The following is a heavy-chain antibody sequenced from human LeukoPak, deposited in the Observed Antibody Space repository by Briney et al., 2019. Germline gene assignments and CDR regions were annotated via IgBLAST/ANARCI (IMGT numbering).Heavy chain of an antibody. CDR2: ISNSGGST. V-gene: IGHV3-23*01. CDR3: AKDLLRDLWFGES. D-gene: IGHD3-10*01. CDR1: AFTFSTYA. Sequence: PGGSLRLSCAASAFTFSTYAMSWVRQAPGKGLEWVSGISNSGGSTPYADSVKGRFTISRDNSKSTLYLQMNSLRVEDTAVYYCAKDLLRDLWFGESWGQGTLVTVSS. J-gene: IGHJ5*02.